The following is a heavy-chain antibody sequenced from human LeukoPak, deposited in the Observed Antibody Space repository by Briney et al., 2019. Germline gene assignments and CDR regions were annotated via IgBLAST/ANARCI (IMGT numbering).Heavy chain of an antibody. CDR3: ARDVRVGFGELLSEDPDY. CDR1: GFTFSTYA. CDR2: LSGSGGST. Sequence: GGSPRLSCAASGFTFSTYAMSWVRQAPGKGLEWVSALSGSGGSTYYAESVKGRFTISRDNSKNTLYLQMNSLRAEDTAVYYCARDVRVGFGELLSEDPDYWGQGTLVTVSS. D-gene: IGHD3-10*01. J-gene: IGHJ4*02. V-gene: IGHV3-23*01.